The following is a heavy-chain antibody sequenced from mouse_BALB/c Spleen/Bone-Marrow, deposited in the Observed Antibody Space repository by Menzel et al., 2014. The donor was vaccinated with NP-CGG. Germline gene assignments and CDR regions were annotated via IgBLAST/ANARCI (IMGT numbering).Heavy chain of an antibody. Sequence: EVQRVESGPELEKPGASVKISCKASGYSFTGYTMNWVKQSHGKNLEWIGLINPYNGGTSYNQKFKGKATLTVDKSSSTAYMELLSLTSEDSAVYYCARWDYYGYAMDYWGQGTSVTVSS. J-gene: IGHJ4*01. CDR3: ARWDYYGYAMDY. D-gene: IGHD1-1*01. CDR1: GYSFTGYT. V-gene: IGHV1-18*01. CDR2: INPYNGGT.